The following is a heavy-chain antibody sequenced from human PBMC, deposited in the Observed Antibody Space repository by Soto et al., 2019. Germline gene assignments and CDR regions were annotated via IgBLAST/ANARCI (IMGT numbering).Heavy chain of an antibody. J-gene: IGHJ6*02. V-gene: IGHV2-5*02. CDR3: VQGYSGPNHAMDV. D-gene: IGHD3-22*01. Sequence: QITLKESGPTLVKPTQTLTLTCNFSGFSVTSSGVGVGWIRQPPGKALEWLALIYWDDDKRYSPSLKNRLTITKDTSKNQVVLRMTNMDPVDTATYYCVQGYSGPNHAMDVWGQGTTVTVSS. CDR1: GFSVTSSGVG. CDR2: IYWDDDK.